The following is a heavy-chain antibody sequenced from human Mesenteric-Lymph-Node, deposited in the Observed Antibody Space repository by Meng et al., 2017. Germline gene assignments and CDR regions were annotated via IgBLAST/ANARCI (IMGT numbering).Heavy chain of an antibody. V-gene: IGHV4-30-4*01. CDR2: IYYSAST. CDR1: GGSISSGYYY. CDR3: ASDLGVATSIARFVY. D-gene: IGHD6-6*01. J-gene: IGHJ4*02. Sequence: QVQLQQAGPGLVKPSHALSLIGTFSGGSISSGYYYWSWIRQPPGKGLEWMVAIYYSASTSYNLSLKSRVTTAVDTSKIHFSLRLSSVTAADTAVYYCASDLGVATSIARFVYWGQGTLVTVSS.